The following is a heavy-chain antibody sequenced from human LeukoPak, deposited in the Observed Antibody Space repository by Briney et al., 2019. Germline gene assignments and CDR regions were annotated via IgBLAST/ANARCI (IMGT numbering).Heavy chain of an antibody. J-gene: IGHJ4*02. CDR1: GFTFSDHY. V-gene: IGHV3-72*01. CDR2: TRNKANSYTT. Sequence: GGSLRLSCAASGFTFSDHYMDWVRQAPGKGLEWVGRTRNKANSYTTEYAASVKGRFTISRDDSKNSLYLQMNSLKTEDTAVYYCAGEPGTYDILTGGFDYWGQGTLVTVSS. CDR3: AGEPGTYDILTGGFDY. D-gene: IGHD3-9*01.